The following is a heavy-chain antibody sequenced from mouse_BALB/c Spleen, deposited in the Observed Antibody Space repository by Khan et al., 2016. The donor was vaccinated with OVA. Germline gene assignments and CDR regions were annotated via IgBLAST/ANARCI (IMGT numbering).Heavy chain of an antibody. V-gene: IGHV1S137*01. Sequence: QVQLKESGAELVRPGVSVKISCKGSGYTFTDFTMHWVKQSHAMSLEWIGVISTYYGDADYSQKFKGKATMTVDKSSNTAYMDLARLTSADSAIYFWARGGGGDRFLYWGQGTLVTVSA. CDR3: ARGGGGDRFLY. J-gene: IGHJ3*01. CDR1: GYTFTDFT. D-gene: IGHD3-2*01. CDR2: ISTYYGDA.